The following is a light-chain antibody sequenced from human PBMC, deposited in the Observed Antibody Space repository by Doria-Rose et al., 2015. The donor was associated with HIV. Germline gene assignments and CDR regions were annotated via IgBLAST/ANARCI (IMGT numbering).Light chain of an antibody. CDR1: QSLLYTSKNY. CDR3: QQYYDTPS. CDR2: WAS. Sequence: DIRMTQSPESLGMSLGERATLNCKSNQSLLYTSKNYLAWYQQQPGQPPKLLIYWASTRQSGVPARFSGSGSGTDFTLTISSLEAEDVAVYYCQQYYDTPSFGPGTTVDIE. V-gene: IGKV4-1*01. J-gene: IGKJ3*01.